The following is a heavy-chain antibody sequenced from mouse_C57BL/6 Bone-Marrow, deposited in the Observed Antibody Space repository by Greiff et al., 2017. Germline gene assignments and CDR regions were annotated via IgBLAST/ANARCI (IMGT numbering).Heavy chain of an antibody. D-gene: IGHD1-1*01. CDR2: ISNLAYSI. CDR3: ARHSDYYGSSLYYYAMDY. V-gene: IGHV5-15*01. Sequence: EVQLVESGGGLVQPGGSLKLSCAASGFTFSDYGMAWVRQAPRKGPEWVAFISNLAYSIYYADTVTGRFTISRENAKNTLYLEMSSLRSEDTAMYYCARHSDYYGSSLYYYAMDYWGQGTSVTVSS. J-gene: IGHJ4*01. CDR1: GFTFSDYG.